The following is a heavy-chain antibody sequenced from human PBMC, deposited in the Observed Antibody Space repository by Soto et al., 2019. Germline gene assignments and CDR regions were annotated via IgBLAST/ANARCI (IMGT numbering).Heavy chain of an antibody. CDR2: IIPIFGTA. J-gene: IGHJ3*02. Sequence: GASVKVSCKASGGTFSSYAISWVRQAPGQGLEWMGGIIPIFGTANYAQKFQGRVTITADESTSTAYMELSSLRSEDTAVYYCARDRHSLAYCGGDCRFFDAFDIWGQGTMVTVSS. CDR3: ARDRHSLAYCGGDCRFFDAFDI. CDR1: GGTFSSYA. D-gene: IGHD2-21*02. V-gene: IGHV1-69*13.